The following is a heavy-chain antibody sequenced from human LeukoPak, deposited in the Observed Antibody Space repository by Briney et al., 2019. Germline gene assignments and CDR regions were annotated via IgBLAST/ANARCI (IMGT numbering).Heavy chain of an antibody. V-gene: IGHV4-38-2*01. CDR3: AGQRVHYDFWSGYYEN. Sequence: PSETLSLTCAVSGYSISSGYDWGWIRQPPGKGLEWIGSIYHSGSTYYNPSLKSRVTISVDTSPNPSSLKMSSVTAADTAVYYCAGQRVHYDFWSGYYENWGQGTLVTVPS. D-gene: IGHD3-3*01. J-gene: IGHJ4*02. CDR1: GYSISSGYD. CDR2: IYHSGST.